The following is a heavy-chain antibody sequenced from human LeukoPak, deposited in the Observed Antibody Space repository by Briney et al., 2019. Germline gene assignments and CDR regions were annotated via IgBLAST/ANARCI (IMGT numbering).Heavy chain of an antibody. CDR3: AKASHYYDSSGPPIAEYFQH. D-gene: IGHD3-22*01. CDR2: ISRASESI. V-gene: IGHV3-21*04. J-gene: IGHJ1*01. CDR1: GFTFNTYS. Sequence: TGGSLRLSCAASGFTFNTYSMSWVRQAPGKGLEWVSIISRASESIFYADSVKGRFTISRDNAKNSLYLQMNSLRAEDTAVYYCAKASHYYDSSGPPIAEYFQHWGQGTLVTVSS.